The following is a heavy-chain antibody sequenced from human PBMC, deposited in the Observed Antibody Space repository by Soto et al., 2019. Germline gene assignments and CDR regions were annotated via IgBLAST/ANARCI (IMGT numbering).Heavy chain of an antibody. J-gene: IGHJ5*02. CDR2: MNPNSGNT. CDR3: ARGRCSGGSCYGGYNWFDP. CDR1: GYTFTSYD. D-gene: IGHD2-15*01. Sequence: QVQLLQSGAEVKKPGASVKVSCKASGYTFTSYDINLVRQATGQGLEWMGWMNPNSGNTGYAQKFQGKVTMTRNTSISTPYMELSSLRSEDTAVYYCARGRCSGGSCYGGYNWFDPWGQGTLVTVSS. V-gene: IGHV1-8*01.